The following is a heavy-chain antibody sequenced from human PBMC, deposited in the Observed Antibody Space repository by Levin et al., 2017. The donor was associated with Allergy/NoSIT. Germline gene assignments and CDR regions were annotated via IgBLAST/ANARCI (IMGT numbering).Heavy chain of an antibody. CDR1: GFTFSSYA. Sequence: AGGSLRLSCAASGFTFSSYAMHWVRQAPGKGLEWVAVISYDGSNKYYADSVKGRFTISRDNSKNTLYLQMNSLRTEDTAVYSCARDRGSGWLRNNWFDPWGLGTLVTVSS. CDR3: ARDRGSGWLRNNWFDP. J-gene: IGHJ5*02. V-gene: IGHV3-30-3*01. CDR2: ISYDGSNK. D-gene: IGHD6-19*01.